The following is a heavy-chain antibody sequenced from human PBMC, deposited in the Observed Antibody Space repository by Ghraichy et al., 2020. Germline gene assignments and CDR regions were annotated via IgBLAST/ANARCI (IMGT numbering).Heavy chain of an antibody. CDR1: GGSFSGYY. J-gene: IGHJ5*02. V-gene: IGHV4-34*01. D-gene: IGHD6-6*01. Sequence: SETLSLTCAVYGGSFSGYYWSWIRQPPGKGLEWIGEINHSGSTNYNPSLKSRVTISVDTSKNQFSLKLSSVTAADTAVYYCARGCAIAASPYWRWGWFDPWGQGTLVTVSS. CDR2: INHSGST. CDR3: ARGCAIAASPYWRWGWFDP.